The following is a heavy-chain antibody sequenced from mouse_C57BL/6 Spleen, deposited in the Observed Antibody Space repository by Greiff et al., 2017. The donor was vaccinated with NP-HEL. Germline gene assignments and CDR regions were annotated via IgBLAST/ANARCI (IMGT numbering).Heavy chain of an antibody. CDR1: GYTFTSYW. V-gene: IGHV1-74*01. CDR3: AMGAHYGSSYAMDY. J-gene: IGHJ4*01. CDR2: LHPSDSDT. Sequence: QVQLQQPGAELVKPGASVKVSCKASGYTFTSYWMHWVKQRPGQGLEWIGRLHPSDSDTNYNQKFKGKGTLTVDKSSSTADMQLSSLTSEDSAVYYCAMGAHYGSSYAMDYWGQGTSVTVSS. D-gene: IGHD1-1*01.